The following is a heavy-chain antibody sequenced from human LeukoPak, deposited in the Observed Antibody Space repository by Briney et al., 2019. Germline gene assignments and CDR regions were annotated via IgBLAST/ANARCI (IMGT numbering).Heavy chain of an antibody. D-gene: IGHD6-19*01. CDR3: ARTLYSSGWCPFDY. J-gene: IGHJ4*02. CDR1: GYSISSGYS. V-gene: IGHV4-38-2*02. CDR2: IYHSGST. Sequence: SSETLSLTCTVSGYSISSGYSWGWVRQPPGKGLEWIGNIYHSGSTYYNPSLKSRVTISVDTSKNQFSLKLSSVTAADTAVYYCARTLYSSGWCPFDYWGQGTLVTVSS.